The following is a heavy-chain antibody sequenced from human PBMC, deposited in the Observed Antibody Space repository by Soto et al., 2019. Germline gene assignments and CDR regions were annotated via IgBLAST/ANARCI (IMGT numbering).Heavy chain of an antibody. CDR2: IYHSGST. D-gene: IGHD2-2*01. CDR1: SGSISSSNW. CDR3: ARTVVPAASATYYYYYYMDV. J-gene: IGHJ6*03. V-gene: IGHV4-4*02. Sequence: SEALSLTCAVSSGSISSSNWWSWVRQPPGKGLEWIGEIYHSGSTNYNPSLKSRVTISVDKSKNQFSLKLSSVTAADTAVYYCARTVVPAASATYYYYYYMDVWSKGTTVTVSS.